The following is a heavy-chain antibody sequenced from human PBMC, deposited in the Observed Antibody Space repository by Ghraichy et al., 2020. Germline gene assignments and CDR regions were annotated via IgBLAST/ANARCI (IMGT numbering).Heavy chain of an antibody. D-gene: IGHD2-2*01. J-gene: IGHJ6*02. CDR1: GFTFSSYA. Sequence: GGSLRLSCAASGFTFSSYAMSWVRQAPGKGLEWVSVISGSGGSTYYADSVKGRFTISRDNSKNTLYLQMNSLRAEDTAVYYCAKDGGTCSGTSCYGMDVWGQGTTVTVSS. CDR3: AKDGGTCSGTSCYGMDV. V-gene: IGHV3-23*01. CDR2: ISGSGGST.